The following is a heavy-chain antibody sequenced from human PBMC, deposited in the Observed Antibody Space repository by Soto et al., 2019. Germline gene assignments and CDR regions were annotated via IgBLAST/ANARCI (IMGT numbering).Heavy chain of an antibody. Sequence: QVQLVQSGAEVKKPGSSVKVSCKASGGTFSSYAISWVRQAPGQGLEWMGGIIPIFGTANYAQKFQGRVTNTTDDSTSAAYMELSSLRSEDTAVYYCARVGGGSYWEFDYYYGMDVWGQGTTVTVSS. CDR3: ARVGGGSYWEFDYYYGMDV. CDR2: IIPIFGTA. V-gene: IGHV1-69*05. D-gene: IGHD1-26*01. CDR1: GGTFSSYA. J-gene: IGHJ6*02.